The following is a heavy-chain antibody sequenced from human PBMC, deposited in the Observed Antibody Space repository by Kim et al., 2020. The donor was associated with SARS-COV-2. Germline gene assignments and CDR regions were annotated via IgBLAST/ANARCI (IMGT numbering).Heavy chain of an antibody. CDR1: GGTFSSYA. V-gene: IGHV1-69*04. CDR2: IIPILGIA. CDR3: ASGHPPLSSGSYYGWFDP. D-gene: IGHD3-10*01. Sequence: SVKVSCKASGGTFSSYAISWVRQAPGQGLEWMGRIIPILGIANYAQKFQGRVTITADKSTSTAYMELSSLRSEDTAVYYCASGHPPLSSGSYYGWFDPWGQGTLVTVSS. J-gene: IGHJ5*02.